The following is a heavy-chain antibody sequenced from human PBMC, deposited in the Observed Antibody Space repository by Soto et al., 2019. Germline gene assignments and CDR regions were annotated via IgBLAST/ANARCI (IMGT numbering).Heavy chain of an antibody. CDR3: ARDSPLGYCSGGSCYSLAFDY. D-gene: IGHD2-15*01. CDR1: GYTFTGYY. CDR2: INSNSGGT. Sequence: SVKVSCKASGYTFTGYYMHWVRQAPVQGLVRLGWINSNSGGTNYAQKFQGWVTMTRDTSISTAYMELSRLRSDDTAVYYCARDSPLGYCSGGSCYSLAFDYWGQGTLVTVSS. V-gene: IGHV1-2*04. J-gene: IGHJ4*02.